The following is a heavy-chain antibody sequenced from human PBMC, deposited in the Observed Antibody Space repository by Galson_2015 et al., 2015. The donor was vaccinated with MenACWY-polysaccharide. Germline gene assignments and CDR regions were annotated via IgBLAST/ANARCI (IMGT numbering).Heavy chain of an antibody. CDR1: GGSSGGSISSGGYS. CDR2: IYNSGNA. Sequence: TLSLTCTVSGGSSGGSISSGGYSWSWIRQPPGEGLEWIGYIYNSGNAYYNPSLNSRVSISIDRSKNQFSLRLTSVTAADTAVYYCARDLLDELDYWGQGTLVTVSS. V-gene: IGHV4-30-2*01. J-gene: IGHJ4*02. CDR3: ARDLLDELDY. D-gene: IGHD3-3*02.